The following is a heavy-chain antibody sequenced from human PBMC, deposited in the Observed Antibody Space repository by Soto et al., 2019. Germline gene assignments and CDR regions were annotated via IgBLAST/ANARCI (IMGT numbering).Heavy chain of an antibody. CDR2: IIPIFGTA. Sequence: QVQLVQSGAEVKKPGSSVKVSCKASGGTFSSYAISWVRQAPGQGLEWMGGIIPIFGTANYAQKFQGRVTITADESTSTAYMELXXXRSXXTXXXXXXXXXXXYYGSGRGDYYYGMDVWGQGXTVTVSS. CDR3: XXXXXXYYGSGRGDYYYGMDV. V-gene: IGHV1-69*01. CDR1: GGTFSSYA. D-gene: IGHD3-10*01. J-gene: IGHJ6*02.